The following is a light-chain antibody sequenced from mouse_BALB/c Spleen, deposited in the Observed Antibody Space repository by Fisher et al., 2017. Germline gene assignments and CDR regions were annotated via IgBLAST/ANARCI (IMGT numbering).Light chain of an antibody. V-gene: IGKV3-4*01. CDR2: AAS. J-gene: IGKJ2*01. Sequence: DIVMTQTPAIMSASLGQRATISCKASQSVDYDGDSYMNWYQQKPGQPPKLLIYAASNQGSGVPARFSGSGSGTDFTLNIHPVEADDAATYYCQQNNEDPYTFGGGTKLEIK. CDR1: QSVDYDGDSY. CDR3: QQNNEDPYT.